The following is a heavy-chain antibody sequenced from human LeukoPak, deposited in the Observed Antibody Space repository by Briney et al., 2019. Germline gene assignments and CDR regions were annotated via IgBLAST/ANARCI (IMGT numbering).Heavy chain of an antibody. J-gene: IGHJ4*02. CDR3: ASARGPMVRGVINY. D-gene: IGHD3-10*01. Sequence: PSETLSLTCAVYGGSFSGYYWSWIRQPPGKGLEWIGEINHSGSTNYNPSLKSRVTISVDTSKNQFSLKLSSVTAADTAVYYCASARGPMVRGVINYWGQGTLVTVCS. CDR1: GGSFSGYY. CDR2: INHSGST. V-gene: IGHV4-34*01.